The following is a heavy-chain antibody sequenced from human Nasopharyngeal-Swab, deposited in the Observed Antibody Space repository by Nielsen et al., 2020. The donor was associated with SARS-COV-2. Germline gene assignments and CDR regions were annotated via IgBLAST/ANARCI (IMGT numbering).Heavy chain of an antibody. CDR3: VLITMVRGVIQYSYYYYMDV. Sequence: WVRQAPGQGLEWMGGIIPIFGTANCAQKFQGRVTITADKSTSTAYMELSSLRSEDTAVYYCVLITMVRGVIQYSYYYYMDVWGKGTTVTVSS. J-gene: IGHJ6*03. CDR2: IIPIFGTA. D-gene: IGHD3-10*01. V-gene: IGHV1-69*06.